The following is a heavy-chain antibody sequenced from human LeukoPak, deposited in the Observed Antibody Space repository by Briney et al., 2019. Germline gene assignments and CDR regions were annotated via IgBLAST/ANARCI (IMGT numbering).Heavy chain of an antibody. CDR1: GGTFSSYA. J-gene: IGHJ4*02. Sequence: ASVKVSCKASGGTFSSYAISWVRQAPGQGLEWMGGIIPIFGTANYAQKFQGRVTITTDESTSTAYMELSSLRSEDTAVYYCARDLRGIDTFDYWGQGTLVTVSS. CDR2: IIPIFGTA. V-gene: IGHV1-69*05. D-gene: IGHD5-12*01. CDR3: ARDLRGIDTFDY.